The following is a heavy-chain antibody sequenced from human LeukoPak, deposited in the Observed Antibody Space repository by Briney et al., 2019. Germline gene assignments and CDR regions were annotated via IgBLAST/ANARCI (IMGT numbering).Heavy chain of an antibody. Sequence: GRSLRLSCAASGFTFSDHPLHWVRQAPGKGLEWVTLISYDGSSKYYADSVKGRFTISRDNSKNTLYLQMNSLRAEDTAVYYCAKDLGSSSGRAGGTFDYWGQGTLVTVSS. CDR3: AKDLGSSSGRAGGTFDY. D-gene: IGHD6-6*01. J-gene: IGHJ4*02. V-gene: IGHV3-30-3*01. CDR1: GFTFSDHP. CDR2: ISYDGSSK.